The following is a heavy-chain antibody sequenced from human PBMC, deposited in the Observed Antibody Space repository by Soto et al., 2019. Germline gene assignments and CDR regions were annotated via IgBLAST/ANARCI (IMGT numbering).Heavy chain of an antibody. J-gene: IGHJ4*02. D-gene: IGHD6-19*01. CDR2: IDWDDDK. CDR3: ARIATIAKSSGWRYYFDY. CDR1: GFSLSTSGMC. Sequence: GSGPTLVNPTQTLTLTCTFSGFSLSTSGMCVSWIRQPPGKALEWLALIDWDDDKYYSTSLKTRLTISKDTSKDQVVLTMTNMDPVDTATYYCARIATIAKSSGWRYYFDYWGQGTLVTVSS. V-gene: IGHV2-70*01.